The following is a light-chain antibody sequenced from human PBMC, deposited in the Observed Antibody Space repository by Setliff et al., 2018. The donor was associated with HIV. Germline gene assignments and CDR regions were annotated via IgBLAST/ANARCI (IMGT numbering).Light chain of an antibody. CDR2: AAS. CDR1: QSVSNSY. V-gene: IGKV3-20*01. Sequence: ENVLTLSPGTLSLSPGERATLSCRASQSVSNSYLAWYQQIPGQAPRLLIYAASTRATGVPDRFSGSGSGTDFTLTISRLELEDFAVYYCQQYGTSPLTFGGGTKVDIK. J-gene: IGKJ4*01. CDR3: QQYGTSPLT.